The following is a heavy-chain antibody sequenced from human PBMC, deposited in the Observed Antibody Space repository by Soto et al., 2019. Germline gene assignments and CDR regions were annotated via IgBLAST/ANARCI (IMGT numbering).Heavy chain of an antibody. D-gene: IGHD6-13*01. Sequence: QVQLVQSGAEVKKPGSSVQVSCKASGGTFSSYAISWVRQAPGQGLEWMGGIIPIFGTANYAQKFQGRTTITADESTSTAYKEQSSLGYENTAEYCGARVASSGWYYFDYWGQGTLVTVSS. V-gene: IGHV1-69*01. CDR2: IIPIFGTA. CDR3: ARVASSGWYYFDY. J-gene: IGHJ4*02. CDR1: GGTFSSYA.